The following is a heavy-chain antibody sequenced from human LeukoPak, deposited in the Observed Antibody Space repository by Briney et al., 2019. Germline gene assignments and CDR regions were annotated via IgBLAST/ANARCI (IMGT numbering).Heavy chain of an antibody. V-gene: IGHV3-15*01. Sequence: GGSLRLSCAASGFTFSNAWMSWVRQAPGKGLEWVGRIKSKTDGWTTDYAAPVKGRFTISRDDSKNTLYLQMNSLKTEDTAVYYCTTGKSSTSPRFDYWGQGTLVTVSS. J-gene: IGHJ4*02. CDR1: GFTFSNAW. CDR2: IKSKTDGWTT. CDR3: TTGKSSTSPRFDY. D-gene: IGHD2-2*01.